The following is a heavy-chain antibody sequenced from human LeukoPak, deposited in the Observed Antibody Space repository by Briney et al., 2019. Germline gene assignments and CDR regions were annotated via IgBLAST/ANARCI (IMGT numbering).Heavy chain of an antibody. CDR3: VKEPIALRYLDPGDALDI. CDR1: GFTFSSYA. D-gene: IGHD3-9*01. V-gene: IGHV3-64D*06. CDR2: ISSSGGST. Sequence: PGGSLRLSCSASGFTFSSYAMHWVRQAPGKGLEYVSAISSSGGSTNYADSVKGRFTISRDNSKNTVYLQMSSLRAEDTAVYYCVKEPIALRYLDPGDALDIWGQGTMVTVSS. J-gene: IGHJ3*02.